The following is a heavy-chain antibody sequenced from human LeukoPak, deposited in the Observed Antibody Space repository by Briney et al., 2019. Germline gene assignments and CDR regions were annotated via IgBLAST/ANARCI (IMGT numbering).Heavy chain of an antibody. J-gene: IGHJ2*01. D-gene: IGHD3-10*01. Sequence: SETLSLTCTVSGAFISNYYWSWIRQPPGKGLEWIGYIYYSGTTNYNPSLKNRVTISLGTSKKQCSLRLSSVTAADSAVYYCAKSPITASGIVHWYFDLWGRGSLVTVSS. V-gene: IGHV4-59*01. CDR1: GAFISNYY. CDR3: AKSPITASGIVHWYFDL. CDR2: IYYSGTT.